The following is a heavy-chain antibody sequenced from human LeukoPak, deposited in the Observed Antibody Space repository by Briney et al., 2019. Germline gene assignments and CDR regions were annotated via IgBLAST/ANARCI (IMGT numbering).Heavy chain of an antibody. CDR3: ARVRDSSGWTIIDY. V-gene: IGHV4-4*07. D-gene: IGHD6-19*01. J-gene: IGHJ4*02. CDR1: GGSVSSYY. Sequence: PSETLSLTCPVSGGSVSSYYWSWIRQPAGKGLEWIGRIYTSGSTNYNPSLKSRVTMSVDTSKNQFSLKLSSGTAADTAVYYCARVRDSSGWTIIDYWGQGTLVTVSS. CDR2: IYTSGST.